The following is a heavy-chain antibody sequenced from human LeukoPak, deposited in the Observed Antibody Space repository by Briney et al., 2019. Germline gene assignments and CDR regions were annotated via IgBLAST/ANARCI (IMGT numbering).Heavy chain of an antibody. CDR1: GGSISSSYW. D-gene: IGHD4-17*01. Sequence: SGTLSLTCGVSGGSISSSYWWSWVRQPPGKGLEWIGEIYHSGSTNYNPSLKSRVTISVDKSQNQFSLKLSSVTAADTAVYYCARKEYGDPRTFDIWGRGTVVTVSS. CDR3: ARKEYGDPRTFDI. J-gene: IGHJ3*02. V-gene: IGHV4-4*02. CDR2: IYHSGST.